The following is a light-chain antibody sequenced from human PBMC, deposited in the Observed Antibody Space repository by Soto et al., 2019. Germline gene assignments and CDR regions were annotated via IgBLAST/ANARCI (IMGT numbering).Light chain of an antibody. CDR3: QQYGSSPLT. Sequence: EIVLTQSPGTLSLSPGERATLSCRASQSVSSSYLAWYQQKPGQAPRRLIYGASSRATGIPDRFSDSGSGTDFTLTISRLEPEDFAVYYCQQYGSSPLTFGGGTKVEIK. J-gene: IGKJ4*01. V-gene: IGKV3-20*01. CDR2: GAS. CDR1: QSVSSSY.